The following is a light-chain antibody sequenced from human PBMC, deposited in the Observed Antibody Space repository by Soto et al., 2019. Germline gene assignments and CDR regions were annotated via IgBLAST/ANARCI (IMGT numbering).Light chain of an antibody. CDR3: SSYTTINNLGV. CDR2: DIT. V-gene: IGLV2-14*01. J-gene: IGLJ3*02. Sequence: QSALTQPASVSGSPGQSITISCTGISPDVGAYNFVSWYQQHPGRAPKLIIYDITDRPSGVSSRFSGSRSGSTASLTISGLQAEDEADYYCSSYTTINNLGVFGGGTKLTVL. CDR1: SPDVGAYNF.